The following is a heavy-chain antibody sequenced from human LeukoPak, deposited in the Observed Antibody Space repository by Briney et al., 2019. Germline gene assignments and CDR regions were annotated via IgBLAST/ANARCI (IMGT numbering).Heavy chain of an antibody. CDR3: ARARYGDYVN. CDR2: TYYRSKWYN. J-gene: IGHJ4*02. D-gene: IGHD4-17*01. Sequence: TSQTLSLTCAISGDSVSSNSVTWNWIRQSPSRGLEWLGRTYYRSKWYNDYAVSVKSRITINPDTSKNQFSLQLNSVTPEDTAVYYCARARYGDYVNWGQGTLVTVSS. V-gene: IGHV6-1*01. CDR1: GDSVSSNSVT.